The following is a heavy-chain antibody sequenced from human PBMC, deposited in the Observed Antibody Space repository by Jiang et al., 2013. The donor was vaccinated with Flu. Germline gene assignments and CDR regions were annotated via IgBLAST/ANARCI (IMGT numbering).Heavy chain of an antibody. Sequence: LLKPSETLSLTCTISGGSFSTYYWSWIPAAPRKGTRVDWSISIIVGGTNYNPALNSRVTISKDTSRNQFSLDLTSVTAADTAVYYCARHRYFDWRMYFDYWG. CDR3: ARHRYFDWRMYFDY. CDR1: GGSFSTYY. D-gene: IGHD3-9*01. V-gene: IGHV4-59*08. CDR2: SIIVGGT. J-gene: IGHJ4*01.